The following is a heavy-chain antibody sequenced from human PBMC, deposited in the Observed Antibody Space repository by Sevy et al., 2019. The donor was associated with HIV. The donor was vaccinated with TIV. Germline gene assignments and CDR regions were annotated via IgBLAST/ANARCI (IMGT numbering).Heavy chain of an antibody. V-gene: IGHV3-7*03. CDR2: IKQDGSEA. D-gene: IGHD1-26*01. Sequence: GGSLRLSCVASGFNFRNFWMSWVRQAPGKGLECVADIKQDGSEAYYVDSVKGRFTISRDNAKNSLYLQMNSLRDENKAMYFCVRDKEVGASILDAWGQGTPVTVSS. CDR1: GFNFRNFW. CDR3: VRDKEVGASILDA. J-gene: IGHJ5*02.